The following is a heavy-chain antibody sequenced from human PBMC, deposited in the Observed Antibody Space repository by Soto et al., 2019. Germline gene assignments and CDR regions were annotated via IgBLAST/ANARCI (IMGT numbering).Heavy chain of an antibody. D-gene: IGHD6-6*01. V-gene: IGHV1-46*03. Sequence: QVQLVQSGAEVKTPGASVKVSCKASGYTFTSYYMHWVRQAPGQGLEWMGIINPSGGSTSYAQKFQDRVTMPRDTSTNTVYVEVSSLRSEYTAVYYCARALLPYSCSALYWFDPWCQGTLVAVSS. J-gene: IGHJ5*02. CDR1: GYTFTSYY. CDR3: ARALLPYSCSALYWFDP. CDR2: INPSGGST.